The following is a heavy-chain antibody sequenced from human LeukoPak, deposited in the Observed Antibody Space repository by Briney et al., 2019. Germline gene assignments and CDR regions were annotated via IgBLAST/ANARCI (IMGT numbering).Heavy chain of an antibody. D-gene: IGHD3-10*01. Sequence: GRSLRLSWTASGXTFGDYAMSWFRQAPGKGLEWVGFIRSKAYGGTTEYAASVKGRFTISRDDSKSIAYLQMNSLKTEDTAVYYCTRPGPYYGSGSYNYWGQGTLVTVSS. V-gene: IGHV3-49*03. CDR3: TRPGPYYGSGSYNY. CDR2: IRSKAYGGTT. J-gene: IGHJ4*02. CDR1: GXTFGDYA.